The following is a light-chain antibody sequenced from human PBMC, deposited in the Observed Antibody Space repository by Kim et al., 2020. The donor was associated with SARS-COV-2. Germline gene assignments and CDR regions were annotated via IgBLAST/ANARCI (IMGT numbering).Light chain of an antibody. CDR1: SLRKYD. CDR3: NSRYGSGNYLV. CDR2: GKN. J-gene: IGLJ1*01. V-gene: IGLV3-19*01. Sequence: SSELTQDPAVSVALGQIVRITCQGDSLRKYDGNWYQQKPGQAPVLVVYGKNNRPSGIPDRFSGSTSGNTASLTITGAQAEDEADYFCNSRYGSGNYLVFGPGTKVTVL.